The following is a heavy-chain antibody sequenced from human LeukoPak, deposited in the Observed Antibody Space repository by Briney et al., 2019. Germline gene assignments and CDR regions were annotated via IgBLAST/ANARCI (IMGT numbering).Heavy chain of an antibody. CDR3: ARDLWNFYDDSGYNRDFDS. Sequence: VASVKVSCKATSRISWVRQAPGQGLEWMGWIGTYGGDTYYAQKFQGSITVTTDTSTSTVYMELRNLRSDDTAVYYCARDLWNFYDDSGYNRDFDSWGQGTLVTVSS. D-gene: IGHD3-22*01. V-gene: IGHV1-18*01. CDR2: IGTYGGDT. J-gene: IGHJ5*01. CDR1: TSR.